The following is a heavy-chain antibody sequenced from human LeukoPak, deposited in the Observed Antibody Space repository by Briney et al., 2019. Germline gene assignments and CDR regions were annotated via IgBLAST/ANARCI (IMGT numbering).Heavy chain of an antibody. V-gene: IGHV3-23*01. J-gene: IGHJ4*02. Sequence: GGSLRLSCAASGFTFSSYAMSWVRQAPGKGLEWVSAISGSGCSTYYADSVKGRFTISRDNSKNTLYLQMNSLRAEDTAVYYCAKDRWYYGSGSYPFEYWGQGTLVTVSS. CDR3: AKDRWYYGSGSYPFEY. D-gene: IGHD3-10*01. CDR2: ISGSGCST. CDR1: GFTFSSYA.